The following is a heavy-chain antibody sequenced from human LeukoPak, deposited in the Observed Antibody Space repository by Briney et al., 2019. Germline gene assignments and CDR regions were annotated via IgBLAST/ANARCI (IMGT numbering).Heavy chain of an antibody. J-gene: IGHJ4*02. V-gene: IGHV4-4*07. CDR1: GGSISSYY. D-gene: IGHD6-13*01. Sequence: SETLSLTCTVSGGSISSYYWSWIRQPAGKGLEWIGRIYTTGSTNYNDSLKSRVTMSVDTSKNQFSLKLSSVTAADTAVYYCAREDSSWYYFDYWGQGTLVTVSS. CDR3: AREDSSWYYFDY. CDR2: IYTTGST.